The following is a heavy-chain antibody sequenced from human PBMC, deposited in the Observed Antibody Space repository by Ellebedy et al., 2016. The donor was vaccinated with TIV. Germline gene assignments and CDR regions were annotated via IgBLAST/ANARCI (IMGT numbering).Heavy chain of an antibody. CDR3: ATISSCQGF. CDR1: GFSFRSSA. V-gene: IGHV3-23*01. Sequence: PGGSLRLSCATSGFSFRSSALSWVRQPPGKGLEWVSATNSDGASYYADSVKGRFTISRDSSKNTLYLQMNNLRADGTGVYYFATISSCQGFWGHGGLVTGSS. D-gene: IGHD2/OR15-2a*01. J-gene: IGHJ4*01. CDR2: TNSDGAS.